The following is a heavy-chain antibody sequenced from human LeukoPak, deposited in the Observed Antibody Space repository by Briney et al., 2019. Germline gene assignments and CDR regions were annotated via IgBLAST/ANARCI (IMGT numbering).Heavy chain of an antibody. D-gene: IGHD3-22*01. Sequence: SETLSLTCTVSGCAIRSGGYYWSWIRQHPGKGLEWIGYIYYSGSTYYNPSLKSRVTISVDTSKNQFSLKLSSVTAADTAVYYCAGLERTGDYYYDSSRYVAYWGQGTLVTVSS. CDR1: GCAIRSGGYY. V-gene: IGHV4-31*03. CDR2: IYYSGST. J-gene: IGHJ4*02. CDR3: AGLERTGDYYYDSSRYVAY.